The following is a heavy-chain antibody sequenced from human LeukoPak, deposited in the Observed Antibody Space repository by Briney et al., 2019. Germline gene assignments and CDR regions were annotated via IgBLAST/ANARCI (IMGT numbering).Heavy chain of an antibody. J-gene: IGHJ3*02. Sequence: GESLKISCKGSGYSFTSYWIGWVRQVPGKGLEWMGIIYPGDSDTRYSPSFQGQVTISADKSISTAYLQWSSLKASDTAMYYCASGYYYETDAFDIWGQGTMVTVSS. V-gene: IGHV5-51*01. CDR1: GYSFTSYW. CDR2: IYPGDSDT. D-gene: IGHD3-22*01. CDR3: ASGYYYETDAFDI.